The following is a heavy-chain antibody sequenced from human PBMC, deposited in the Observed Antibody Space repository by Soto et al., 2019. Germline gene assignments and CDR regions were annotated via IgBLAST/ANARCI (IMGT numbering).Heavy chain of an antibody. Sequence: SETLSLTCLVSGGSLSSYYWSWIRQPPGKGLEWIGYIYYSGSTNYNPSLKSRVTISVDTPKNQFSLKLSSVTAADTAVYYCAKNWNWGSLVHWGQGTLVTVS. CDR1: GGSLSSYY. V-gene: IGHV4-59*08. CDR3: AKNWNWGSLVH. CDR2: IYYSGST. D-gene: IGHD7-27*01. J-gene: IGHJ4*02.